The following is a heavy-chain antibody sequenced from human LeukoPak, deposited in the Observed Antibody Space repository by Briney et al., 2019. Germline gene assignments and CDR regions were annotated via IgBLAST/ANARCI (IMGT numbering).Heavy chain of an antibody. Sequence: ASVKVSCKASGGTFSSYAISWVRQAPGQGLEWMGRIIPIFGTANYAQKFQGRVTITTDESTSTAYMELSSLRSEDTAVYYCARDRTSYYMLNSFDYWGQGILVTVSS. D-gene: IGHD1-26*01. J-gene: IGHJ4*02. CDR2: IIPIFGTA. V-gene: IGHV1-69*05. CDR1: GGTFSSYA. CDR3: ARDRTSYYMLNSFDY.